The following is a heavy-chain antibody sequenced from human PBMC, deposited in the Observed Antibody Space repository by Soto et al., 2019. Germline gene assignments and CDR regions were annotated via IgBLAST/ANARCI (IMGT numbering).Heavy chain of an antibody. CDR1: AVSIRNDDYY. CDR3: PGIVYDLSSGQRSFAP. CDR2: IYYSGST. V-gene: IGHV4-30-4*01. J-gene: IGHJ5*02. Sequence: PSETLSLTCAVSAVSIRNDDYYCILIRQPPGKSPDDIGYIYYSGSTYYNPSLNSRVTIAVDTSKNQFSLNLSSATAADTAVYNCPGIVYDLSSGQRSFAPWGQGTLVTAYS. D-gene: IGHD3-3*01.